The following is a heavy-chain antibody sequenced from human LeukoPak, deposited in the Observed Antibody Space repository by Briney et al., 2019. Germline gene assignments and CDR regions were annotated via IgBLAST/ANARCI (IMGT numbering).Heavy chain of an antibody. V-gene: IGHV4-61*02. J-gene: IGHJ3*02. CDR1: GGSISSGSYY. CDR3: ARDRNEQYLGRGAFDI. D-gene: IGHD6-13*01. CDR2: IHTSGDT. Sequence: PSETLSLTCTVSGGSISSGSYYWSWIRQSAGKGLEWIGRIHTSGDTNYNPSLKSRVTISIDTYKNQFSLKLTSVTATDTAVYYCARDRNEQYLGRGAFDIWGQGTTVTVSS.